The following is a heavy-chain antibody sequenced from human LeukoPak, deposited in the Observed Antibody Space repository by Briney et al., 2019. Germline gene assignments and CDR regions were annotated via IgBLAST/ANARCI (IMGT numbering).Heavy chain of an antibody. CDR2: INHSGST. V-gene: IGHV4-34*01. J-gene: IGHJ4*02. CDR3: ARAVRGYSGSKYYFDY. Sequence: SETLSLTCAVYGGYFSGTYCSWIRQPPGKGLEWIGEINHSGSTNYNPSLKSRVTISVDTSKNQFSLKLSSVTAADTAVYYCARAVRGYSGSKYYFDYWGQGTLVTVSS. D-gene: IGHD5-12*01. CDR1: GGYFSGTY.